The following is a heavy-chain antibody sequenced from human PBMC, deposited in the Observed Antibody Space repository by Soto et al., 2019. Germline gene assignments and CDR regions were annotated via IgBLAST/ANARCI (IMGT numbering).Heavy chain of an antibody. CDR3: VIASVAGYRDFDY. CDR2: TRNKANSYST. V-gene: IGHV3-72*01. D-gene: IGHD6-19*01. J-gene: IGHJ4*02. CDR1: GVTFSDHY. Sequence: EVQLVESGGGLVQPGGSLRLSCAASGVTFSDHYMDWVRQAPGKGLEWVGRTRNKANSYSTEYAASVRGRFTISSNESADSVYLQVNSLRIADTAVYYCVIASVAGYRDFDYWGQGTLVTVSS.